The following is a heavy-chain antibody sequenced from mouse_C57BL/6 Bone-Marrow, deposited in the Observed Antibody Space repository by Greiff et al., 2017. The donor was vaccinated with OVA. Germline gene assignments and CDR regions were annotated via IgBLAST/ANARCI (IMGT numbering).Heavy chain of an antibody. CDR3: ARTYLANWGQNWFAY. Sequence: VKLQQSGPELVKPGASVKLSCKASGYTFTSYDINWVKQRPGQGLEWIGWIYPRDGSTKYNEKFKGKATLTVDTSSSTAYMELHSLTSEDSAVYFCARTYLANWGQNWFAYWGQGTLVTVSA. CDR1: GYTFTSYD. D-gene: IGHD4-1*01. V-gene: IGHV1-85*01. J-gene: IGHJ3*01. CDR2: IYPRDGST.